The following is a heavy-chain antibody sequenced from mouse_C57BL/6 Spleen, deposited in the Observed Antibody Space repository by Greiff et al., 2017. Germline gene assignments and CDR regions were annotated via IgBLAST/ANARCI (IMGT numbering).Heavy chain of an antibody. D-gene: IGHD1-1*01. CDR3: ARRDYDYYGSSSFAY. CDR2: INPNNGGT. J-gene: IGHJ3*01. V-gene: IGHV1-26*01. Sequence: VQLQQSGPELVKPGASVKISCKASGYTFTDYYMNWVKQSHGQSLEWIGDINPNNGGTRYNQKFKGKATLTVDKSSSTAYMALRHLTSEDSAVYYCARRDYDYYGSSSFAYWGQGTLVTVSA. CDR1: GYTFTDYY.